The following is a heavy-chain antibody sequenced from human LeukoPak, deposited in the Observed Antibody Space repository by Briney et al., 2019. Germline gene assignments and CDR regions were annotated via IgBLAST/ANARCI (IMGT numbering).Heavy chain of an antibody. D-gene: IGHD3-22*01. Sequence: HPGGSLRLSCAASGFTFGSYAMSWVRQAPGKGLEWVSGISGSGGSTHYADSVKGRFTISRDNSKNTLYLQMNSLRAEDTAAYHCAKGMFGYLGGLYWDFDLWGRGTLVTVSS. J-gene: IGHJ2*01. CDR2: ISGSGGST. CDR1: GFTFGSYA. CDR3: AKGMFGYLGGLYWDFDL. V-gene: IGHV3-23*01.